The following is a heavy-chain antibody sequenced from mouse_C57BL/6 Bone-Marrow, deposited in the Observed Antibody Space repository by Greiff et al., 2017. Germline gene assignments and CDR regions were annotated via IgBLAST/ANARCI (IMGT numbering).Heavy chain of an antibody. V-gene: IGHV5-6*01. CDR1: GFTFSSYG. CDR3: ARDGYCAWFAY. CDR2: ISSGGSYT. D-gene: IGHD2-3*01. Sequence: EVQGVESGGDLVKPGGSLKLSCAASGFTFSSYGMSWVRQTPDKRLEWVATISSGGSYTYYPDSVKGRFNIARDNAKNTLYLQMSSLKSEDTAMYYCARDGYCAWFAYWGQGTLVTVSA. J-gene: IGHJ3*01.